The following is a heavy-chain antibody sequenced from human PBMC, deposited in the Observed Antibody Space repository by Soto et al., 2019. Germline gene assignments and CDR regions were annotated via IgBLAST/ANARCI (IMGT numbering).Heavy chain of an antibody. J-gene: IGHJ6*02. Sequence: QVQLVESGGGVVQPGRSLRLSCAASGFTFSSYGMHWVRQAPGKGLEWVAVISYDGSNKYYADSVKGRFTISRDNSKNTLYRQMNSLRAEDTAVYYCAEDNAYAVTTQFYGMDVWGQGTTVTVSS. CDR2: ISYDGSNK. CDR1: GFTFSSYG. D-gene: IGHD4-17*01. CDR3: AEDNAYAVTTQFYGMDV. V-gene: IGHV3-30*18.